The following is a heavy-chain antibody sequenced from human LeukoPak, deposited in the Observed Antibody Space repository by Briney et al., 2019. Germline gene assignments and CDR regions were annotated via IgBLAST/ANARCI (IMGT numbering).Heavy chain of an antibody. CDR2: IYPGDSDT. D-gene: IGHD6-13*01. V-gene: IGHV5-51*01. J-gene: IGHJ4*02. CDR3: ARLLRNIAAAVYYFDY. CDR1: GYSFTNYW. Sequence: GESLKISCKGSGYSFTNYWIGWVRQMPGKGLEWMGIIYPGDSDTRYSPSFQGQVTISADKSIGTAYLQWSSLKASDTAMYYCARLLRNIAAAVYYFDYWGQGTLVTVSS.